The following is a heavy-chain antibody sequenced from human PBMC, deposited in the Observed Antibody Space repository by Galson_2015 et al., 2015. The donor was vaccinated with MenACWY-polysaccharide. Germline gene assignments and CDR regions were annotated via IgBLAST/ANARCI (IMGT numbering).Heavy chain of an antibody. D-gene: IGHD3-10*01. CDR2: IYDSGKT. CDR3: ARDSHYYGSGSHGWFDP. V-gene: IGHV4-39*07. Sequence: ETLSLTCTVSGGSISRRSHYWGWIRQPPGKGLEWIGSIYDSGKTYYNPSLKSRGTISVDTSRNQFSLKLSSVTAADTAVYWCARDSHYYGSGSHGWFDPWGQGTLVSVSS. J-gene: IGHJ5*02. CDR1: GGSISRRSHY.